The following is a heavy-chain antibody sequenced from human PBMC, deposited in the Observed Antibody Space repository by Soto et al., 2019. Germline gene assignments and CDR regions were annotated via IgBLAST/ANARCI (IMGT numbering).Heavy chain of an antibody. J-gene: IGHJ5*02. CDR3: AKHAEYQLVSWFDP. CDR1: GFSSSTYA. V-gene: IGHV3-23*01. CDR2: ISAGGGNT. Sequence: EVQLLESGGGLVQPGGSLRLSCAVSGFSSSTYAMSWVRQAPGKGLEWVSGISAGGGNTYYADSVRGRFTISRDNSKDTLYLQITSLRAEDTAFYYCAKHAEYQLVSWFDPWGQGTLATVSS. D-gene: IGHD2-2*01.